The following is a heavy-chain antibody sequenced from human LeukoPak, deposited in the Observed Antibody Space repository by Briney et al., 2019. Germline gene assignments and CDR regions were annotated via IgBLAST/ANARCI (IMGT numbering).Heavy chain of an antibody. Sequence: PGGSLRLSCAASGFTFSSYGMHWVRQAPGKGLEWVAVIWYDGSNKYYADSVKGRFTISRDNSKNTLYLQMNSLRAEDTAVYYCARDFYGDPRYYYYGMDVWGQGTTVTVSS. CDR1: GFTFSSYG. CDR2: IWYDGSNK. D-gene: IGHD4-17*01. J-gene: IGHJ6*02. V-gene: IGHV3-33*08. CDR3: ARDFYGDPRYYYYGMDV.